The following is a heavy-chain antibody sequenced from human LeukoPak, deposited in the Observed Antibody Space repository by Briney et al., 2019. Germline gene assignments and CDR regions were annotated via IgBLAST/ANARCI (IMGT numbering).Heavy chain of an antibody. Sequence: AETLSLTCTVSGGSISSYYWSWVRQPPGKGLEWIGRIYTSGNTNYNPTLQSGVTMSIDTSKNPCPLKVTSVTAADTAVYYCAREARSERYFDSWGQSPLVTVSS. V-gene: IGHV4-4*07. CDR1: GGSISSYY. CDR2: IYTSGNT. J-gene: IGHJ4*02. CDR3: AREARSERYFDS.